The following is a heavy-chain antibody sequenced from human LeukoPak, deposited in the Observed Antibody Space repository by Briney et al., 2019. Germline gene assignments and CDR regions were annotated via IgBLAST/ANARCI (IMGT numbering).Heavy chain of an antibody. CDR3: ARDSPNEAILWWSIDY. V-gene: IGHV3-21*01. CDR2: ISSSSSYR. CDR1: GFTFSSYA. J-gene: IGHJ4*02. Sequence: AGSLRLSCAASGFTFSSYAMGWVRQAPGKGLEWVSSISSSSSYRYYEESVKGRFSISRDNARNSLYLQMNSLGAEDTAVYYCARDSPNEAILWWSIDYWGQGTLVTVSS. D-gene: IGHD2-21*01.